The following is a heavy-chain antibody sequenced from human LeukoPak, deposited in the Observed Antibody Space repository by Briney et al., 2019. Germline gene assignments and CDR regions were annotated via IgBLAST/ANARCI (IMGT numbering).Heavy chain of an antibody. CDR3: ARRSARLYCSSTSCYMFDP. Sequence: PGGSLRLSCAASGFTFSSYSMNWVRQAPGKGLEWVSSISSSSSYIYYGDSVKGRFTISRDNAKNSLYLQMNSLRAEDTAVYYCARRSARLYCSSTSCYMFDPWGQGTLVTVSS. CDR2: ISSSSSYI. D-gene: IGHD2-2*01. V-gene: IGHV3-21*01. CDR1: GFTFSSYS. J-gene: IGHJ5*02.